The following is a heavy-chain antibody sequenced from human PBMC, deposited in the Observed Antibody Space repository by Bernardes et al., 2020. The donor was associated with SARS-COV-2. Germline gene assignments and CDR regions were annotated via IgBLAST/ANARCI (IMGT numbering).Heavy chain of an antibody. CDR3: AREAGDSSSSLDP. CDR1: AYSIGSGYY. D-gene: IGHD6-6*01. V-gene: IGHV4-38-2*02. J-gene: IGHJ5*02. CDR2: ISHTGST. Sequence: SESLSLTCAISAYSIGSGYYWGWIRPPPGKGLEWIGSISHTGSTYYNPSLKSRVTISVDTSKNHLSLTVSSVTAADTAVYYCAREAGDSSSSLDPWGQGALVTVSS.